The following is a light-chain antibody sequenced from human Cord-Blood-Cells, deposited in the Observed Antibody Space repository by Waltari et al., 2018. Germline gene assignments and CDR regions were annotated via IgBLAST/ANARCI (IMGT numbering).Light chain of an antibody. Sequence: QSALTQPASVSGSPGPSITISCTGTSSDVGGHTYVSWYQQHPGKAPKLMIYDVSNRPSGVSNRFSGSKSGNTASLTISGLQAEDEADYYCSSYTSSSTWVFGGGTKLTVL. CDR3: SSYTSSSTWV. J-gene: IGLJ3*02. CDR1: SSDVGGHTY. CDR2: DVS. V-gene: IGLV2-14*01.